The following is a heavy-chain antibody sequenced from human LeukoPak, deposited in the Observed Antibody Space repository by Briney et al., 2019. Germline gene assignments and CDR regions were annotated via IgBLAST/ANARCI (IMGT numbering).Heavy chain of an antibody. D-gene: IGHD2-15*01. CDR1: GYTLISYA. V-gene: IGHV1-18*01. Sequence: ASVKASFKASGYTLISYAISWVRQAPGQGLEWMGWITAYNGYTTYAQKLQGRVTMTTDTSTNTAYMELRSLKSDGTAVYYCARGDCSGGSCYLPEYLQHWGQGTLVTVSS. CDR2: ITAYNGYT. CDR3: ARGDCSGGSCYLPEYLQH. J-gene: IGHJ1*01.